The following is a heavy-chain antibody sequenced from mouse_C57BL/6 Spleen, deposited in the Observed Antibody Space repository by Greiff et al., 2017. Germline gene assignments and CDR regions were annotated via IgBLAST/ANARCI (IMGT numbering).Heavy chain of an antibody. CDR2: ISSGGDYI. CDR3: TRGRGPYDGYYGFYAMDY. CDR1: GFTFSSYA. D-gene: IGHD2-3*01. V-gene: IGHV5-9-1*02. J-gene: IGHJ4*01. Sequence: EVKLQESGEGLVKPGGSLKLSCAASGFTFSSYAMSWVRQTPEKRLEWVAYISSGGDYIYYADTVKGRFTISRDNARNTLYLQMSSLKSEDTAMYYCTRGRGPYDGYYGFYAMDYWGQGTSVTVSS.